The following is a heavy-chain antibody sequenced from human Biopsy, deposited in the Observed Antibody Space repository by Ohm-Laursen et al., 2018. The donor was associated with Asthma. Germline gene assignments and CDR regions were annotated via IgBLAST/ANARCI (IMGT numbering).Heavy chain of an antibody. V-gene: IGHV3-15*01. CDR1: GFTFSNAW. J-gene: IGHJ4*02. Sequence: SLRLSCAASGFTFSNAWMSWVRQAPGKGLEWVGRIKSKTDGGTTDYAAPVKGRFTISRDDSKNTLYLQMNSLKTEDTAVYYCPTDALLSSSADYWGQGTLVTVSS. CDR2: IKSKTDGGTT. D-gene: IGHD3-16*01. CDR3: PTDALLSSSADY.